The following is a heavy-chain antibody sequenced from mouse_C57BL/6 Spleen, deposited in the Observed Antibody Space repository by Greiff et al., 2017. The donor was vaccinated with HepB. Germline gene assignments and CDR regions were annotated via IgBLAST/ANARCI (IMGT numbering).Heavy chain of an antibody. D-gene: IGHD2-2*01. J-gene: IGHJ2*01. CDR1: GYTFTDYN. V-gene: IGHV1-22*01. CDR3: AIMVPYYFDY. Sequence: EVKLMESGPELVKPGASVKMSCKASGYTFTDYNMHWVKQSHGKSLEWIGYINPNNGGTSYNQKFKGKATLTVNKSSSTAYMELRSLTSEDSAVYYCAIMVPYYFDYWGQGTTLTVSS. CDR2: INPNNGGT.